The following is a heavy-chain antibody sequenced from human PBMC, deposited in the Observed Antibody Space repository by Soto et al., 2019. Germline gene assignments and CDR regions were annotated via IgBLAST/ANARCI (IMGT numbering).Heavy chain of an antibody. CDR1: GFTFSNAW. J-gene: IGHJ6*02. D-gene: IGHD6-13*01. CDR3: TTSSIAAAGTGYYYYGMDV. CDR2: IKSKTDGGTT. V-gene: IGHV3-15*01. Sequence: GGSLRLSCAASGFTFSNAWMSWVRQAPGKGLEWVGRIKSKTDGGTTDYAAPVKGRFTISRDDSKNTLYLQMNSLKTEDTAVYYCTTSSIAAAGTGYYYYGMDVWGQGTTVTVSS.